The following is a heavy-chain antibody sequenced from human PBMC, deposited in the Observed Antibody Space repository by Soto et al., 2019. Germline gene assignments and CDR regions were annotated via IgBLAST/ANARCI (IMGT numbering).Heavy chain of an antibody. CDR2: ITPMFGTP. Sequence: SVKVSCKTSGGTFSRYTITWVRQAPGQGLEWMGGITPMFGTPNYAQKFQGRVTITADESTSTAYMELSSLRSEDTAMYYCARDATLYDSSAYYYLYWGQGTLVTVSS. CDR1: GGTFSRYT. D-gene: IGHD3-22*01. J-gene: IGHJ4*02. V-gene: IGHV1-69*13. CDR3: ARDATLYDSSAYYYLY.